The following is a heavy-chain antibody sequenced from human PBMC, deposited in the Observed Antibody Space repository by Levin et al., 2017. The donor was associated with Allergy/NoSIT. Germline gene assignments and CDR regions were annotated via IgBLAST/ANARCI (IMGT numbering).Heavy chain of an antibody. CDR3: ARGLVQRWYVFDF. D-gene: IGHD4-23*01. Sequence: KPSETLSLTCSVSGDSVTSARFFWNWIRQAPGKEVEYIGYIDYTGRTGSSPSLESRVTLSKDAARNQVSLTLTSVTAADTAVYYCARGLVQRWYVFDFWGRGTPVIVSS. CDR1: GDSVTSARFF. V-gene: IGHV4-61*01. CDR2: IDYTGRT. J-gene: IGHJ4*01.